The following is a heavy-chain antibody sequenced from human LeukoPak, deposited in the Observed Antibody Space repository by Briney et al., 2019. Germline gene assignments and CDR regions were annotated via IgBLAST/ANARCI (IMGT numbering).Heavy chain of an antibody. J-gene: IGHJ3*02. CDR3: ARHRSGGSQDDAFDI. CDR2: ISPSGDIT. D-gene: IGHD2-15*01. Sequence: GGSLRLSCAASGFTFSDYNMRWIRQAPGKGLEWVSGISPSGDITYYADSVKGRFTISRDNSKNTLYLQMNSLRAEDTAVYYCARHRSGGSQDDAFDIWGQGTMVTVSS. CDR1: GFTFSDYN. V-gene: IGHV3-23*01.